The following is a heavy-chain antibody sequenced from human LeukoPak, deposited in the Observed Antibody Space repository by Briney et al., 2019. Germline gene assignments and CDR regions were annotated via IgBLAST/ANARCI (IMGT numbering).Heavy chain of an antibody. V-gene: IGHV3-15*01. J-gene: IGHJ4*02. CDR3: ITDKPYRGLRTFDY. Sequence: PGGSLRLSCAGTGFIFSNAWMGWVRQAPGKGLEWVGRMKSIVDGGTTDYAATVKGRFTISRDDSKTTLYLQMHSLKTEDTAVCYCITDKPYRGLRTFDYWGQGTLVTVSS. CDR2: MKSIVDGGTT. CDR1: GFIFSNAW. D-gene: IGHD2-21*02.